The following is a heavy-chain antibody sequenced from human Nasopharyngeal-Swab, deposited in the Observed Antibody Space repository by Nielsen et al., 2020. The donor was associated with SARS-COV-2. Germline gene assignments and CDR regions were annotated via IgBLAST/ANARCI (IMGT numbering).Heavy chain of an antibody. J-gene: IGHJ5*02. CDR3: ARIRLGYDILTGYSPSYNWFDP. D-gene: IGHD3-9*01. CDR1: GGSISSSSYY. CDR2: IYYSGST. V-gene: IGHV4-39*07. Sequence: SETLSLTCTVSGGSISSSSYYWGWIRQPPGKGLEWIGSIYYSGSTYYNPSLKSRVTISVDTSKNQFSLKLSFVTAADTAVYYCARIRLGYDILTGYSPSYNWFDPWGQGTLVTVSS.